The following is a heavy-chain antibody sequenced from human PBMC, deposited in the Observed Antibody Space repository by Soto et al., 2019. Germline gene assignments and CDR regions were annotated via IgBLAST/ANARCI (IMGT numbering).Heavy chain of an antibody. D-gene: IGHD6-19*01. V-gene: IGHV2-5*02. CDR3: AHRRETARQAYSSGWYEYYFDY. Sequence: QITLKESGPTLVKPTQTLTLTCTFSGFSLSTSGVGVGWIRQPPGKALEWLALIYWDDDKRYSPSLKSRLTITKDTSKNQVVLTMTNMDPVDTATYYCAHRRETARQAYSSGWYEYYFDYWGQGTLVTVSS. CDR1: GFSLSTSGVG. CDR2: IYWDDDK. J-gene: IGHJ4*02.